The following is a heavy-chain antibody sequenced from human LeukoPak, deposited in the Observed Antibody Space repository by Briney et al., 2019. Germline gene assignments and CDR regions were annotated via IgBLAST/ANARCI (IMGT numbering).Heavy chain of an antibody. CDR3: ASNDYGGRPGDAFDI. D-gene: IGHD4-23*01. V-gene: IGHV4-39*07. J-gene: IGHJ3*02. CDR2: FYYSGNT. Sequence: SETLSLTCSVSGGSISSSSYYWGWIRQPPGKGLEWIGSFYYSGNTYYNPSLKSRVTISVDTSKNEFSLKLSSVTAADTAVYYCASNDYGGRPGDAFDIWGQGTMVTVSS. CDR1: GGSISSSSYY.